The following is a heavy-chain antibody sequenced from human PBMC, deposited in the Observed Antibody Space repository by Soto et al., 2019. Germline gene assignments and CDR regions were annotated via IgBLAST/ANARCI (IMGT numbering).Heavy chain of an antibody. J-gene: IGHJ5*02. CDR1: GFTFSDYS. D-gene: IGHD5-12*01. CDR3: ARGLMWIPLS. V-gene: IGHV3-48*01. CDR2: ISSSSDLI. Sequence: GGSLRLSCEASGFTFSDYSMNWVRQAPGKGLEWVSYISSSSDLIYYADSVKGRFTISRDNSKNTLYLQMNSLRAEDTAVYYCARGLMWIPLSWGQGTLVTVSS.